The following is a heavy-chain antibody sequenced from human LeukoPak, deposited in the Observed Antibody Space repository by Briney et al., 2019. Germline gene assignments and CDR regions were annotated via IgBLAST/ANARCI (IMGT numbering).Heavy chain of an antibody. Sequence: ASVNVSCTPSGYTFTPYYMHWVRQAPGQRLEWIGWINPNIGGTKSAKTLPRRGTMTRATSISSAYMELSRLRSDDTAVYDCARVPLYCSGGSCYSIGGQGYWGQGTLVTVSS. CDR3: ARVPLYCSGGSCYSIGGQGY. V-gene: IGHV1-2*02. D-gene: IGHD2-15*01. J-gene: IGHJ4*02. CDR1: GYTFTPYY. CDR2: INPNIGGT.